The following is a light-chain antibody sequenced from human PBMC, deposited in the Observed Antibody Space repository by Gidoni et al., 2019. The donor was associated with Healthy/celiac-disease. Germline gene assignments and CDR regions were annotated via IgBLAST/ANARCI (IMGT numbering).Light chain of an antibody. J-gene: IGKJ1*01. CDR2: KAS. CDR1: QSISSW. CDR3: QQYNSYSRT. V-gene: IGKV1-5*03. Sequence: DIQMTQSPSTLSASVGDRVTITCRARQSISSWLAWYQQKPGKAPKLLLYKASSLESGVPSRFSGSGSGTEFTLTISSLQPDDFATYYCQQYNSYSRTVGQXTKVEIK.